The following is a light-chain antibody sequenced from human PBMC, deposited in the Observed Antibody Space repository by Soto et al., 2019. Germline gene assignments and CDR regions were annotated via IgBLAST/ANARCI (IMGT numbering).Light chain of an antibody. Sequence: ETVLTQSPGTLSLSPGAGAPLSCRARPTVSSNFLAWYRQKPGQAPRLLIYDASNRATGIPARFSGSGSGTDFTLTISSLEPEDFAVYYCQQRSNWPITFGQGTQLEIK. CDR2: DAS. CDR3: QQRSNWPIT. V-gene: IGKV3D-20*02. CDR1: PTVSSNF. J-gene: IGKJ5*01.